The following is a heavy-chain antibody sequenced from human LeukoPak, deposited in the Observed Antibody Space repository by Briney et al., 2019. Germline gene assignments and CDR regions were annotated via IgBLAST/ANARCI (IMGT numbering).Heavy chain of an antibody. CDR1: GYLITSGFD. CDR2: MHSNGAT. V-gene: IGHV4-38-2*02. D-gene: IGHD6-13*01. J-gene: IGHJ1*01. CDR3: ASRDIAAAGTGEYFQH. Sequence: SETLSLTRTVSGYLITSGFDWGWIRQAPGQALEWIASMHSNGATYYNPSLKSRVTISIDTSKNHFSLKLSAVTATDAAVYYCASRDIAAAGTGEYFQHWGQGTLVTVSS.